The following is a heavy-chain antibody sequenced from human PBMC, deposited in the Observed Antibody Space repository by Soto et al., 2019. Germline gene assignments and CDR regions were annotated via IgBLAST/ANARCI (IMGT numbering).Heavy chain of an antibody. CDR2: INPNSGGT. CDR1: GYPFTGYY. J-gene: IGHJ4*02. V-gene: IGHV1-2*04. CDR3: ARSSYYYDSSGYYLIDSYFDY. Sequence: ASVKVSCKASGYPFTGYYMHWVRQAPGQGLEWMGWINPNSGGTNYAQKFQGWVTMTRDTSISTAYMELSRLRSDDTAVYYCARSSYYYDSSGYYLIDSYFDYWGQGTLVTVSS. D-gene: IGHD3-22*01.